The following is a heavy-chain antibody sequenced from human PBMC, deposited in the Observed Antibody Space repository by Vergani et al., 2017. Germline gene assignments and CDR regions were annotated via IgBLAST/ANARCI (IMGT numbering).Heavy chain of an antibody. CDR2: INPSGSST. Sequence: QVQLVQSGAEVKKPGASVKVSCKASRYTFTSYYMHWVRQAPGQGLEWMGIINPSGSSTSYAQKFQGRVTMTRDTSTSTVYMVLSSLRSEDTAVYYCARVSLAWIQLWASDYWGQGTLVTVSS. CDR3: ARVSLAWIQLWASDY. J-gene: IGHJ4*02. V-gene: IGHV1-46*03. CDR1: RYTFTSYY. D-gene: IGHD5-18*01.